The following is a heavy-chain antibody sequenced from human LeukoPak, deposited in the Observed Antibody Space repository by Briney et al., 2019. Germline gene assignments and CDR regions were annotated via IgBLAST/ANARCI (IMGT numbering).Heavy chain of an antibody. Sequence: PGGSLRLSCAASGFTFSSYAMSWVRQAPGKGREWVSAIRGSGDGTSYADSVKGRFTMSRDNYQNTLYLQMNSLRAEDTAIYYCGRDPNGDYVGAFDFRGQGTLVTVSS. V-gene: IGHV3-23*01. D-gene: IGHD4-17*01. CDR2: IRGSGDGT. CDR3: GRDPNGDYVGAFDF. J-gene: IGHJ3*01. CDR1: GFTFSSYA.